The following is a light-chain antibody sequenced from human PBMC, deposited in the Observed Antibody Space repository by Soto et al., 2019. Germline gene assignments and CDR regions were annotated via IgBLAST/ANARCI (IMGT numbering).Light chain of an antibody. CDR3: SSYTTSSTYV. CDR1: SRDVGAYNY. V-gene: IGLV2-14*01. J-gene: IGLJ1*01. CDR2: DVS. Sequence: QSVLPQPASVYGYPGQSITISCTGASRDVGAYNYVARCQQHPGKGPKLLIYDVSNRPAGFSSRFSGSKSGNTASLRIVGLRAEDETDYFCSSYTTSSTYVFGTETKVTV.